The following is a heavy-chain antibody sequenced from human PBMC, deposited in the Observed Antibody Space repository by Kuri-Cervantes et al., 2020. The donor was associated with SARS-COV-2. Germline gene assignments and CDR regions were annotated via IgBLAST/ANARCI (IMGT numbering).Heavy chain of an antibody. CDR2: ISSNGGST. J-gene: IGHJ4*02. V-gene: IGHV3-64*04. CDR3: AKNGEMATIDEYYFDY. Sequence: GESLKISCAASEFTVSSNYMSWVRQAPGKGLEYVSAISSNGGSTYYADSVKGRFTISRDNSKNTLYLQMNSLRAEDTAVYYCAKNGEMATIDEYYFDYWGQGTLVTVSS. D-gene: IGHD5-24*01. CDR1: EFTVSSNY.